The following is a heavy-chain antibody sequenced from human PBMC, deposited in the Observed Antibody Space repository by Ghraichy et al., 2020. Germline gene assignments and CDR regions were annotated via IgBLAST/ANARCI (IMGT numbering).Heavy chain of an antibody. Sequence: GGSLRLSCAASGFTFSSYWMHWVRQHPEKGLVWVSRINSGGSSTSYADSVKGRFTISRDNAKNTMYLQMNSLRAEDTAVYYCARDRGGSGYDFDYWGQGTLVTVSS. CDR1: GFTFSSYW. D-gene: IGHD3-22*01. V-gene: IGHV3-74*01. J-gene: IGHJ4*02. CDR2: INSGGSST. CDR3: ARDRGGSGYDFDY.